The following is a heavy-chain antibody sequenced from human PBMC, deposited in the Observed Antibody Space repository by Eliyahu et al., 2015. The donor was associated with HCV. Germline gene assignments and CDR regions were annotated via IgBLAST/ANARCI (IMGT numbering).Heavy chain of an antibody. CDR3: ARRGTVAGTRVVF. Sequence: QLQLQESGPGLVKPSETLSLTCTVSGGSISSSSYYWGWIRQPPGKGLEWIGSIYYSGSTYYNPSLKSRVTISVDTSKNQFSLKLSSVTAADTAVYYCARRGTVAGTRVVFWGQGTLVTVSS. CDR1: GGSISSSSYY. V-gene: IGHV4-39*01. CDR2: IYYSGST. J-gene: IGHJ4*02. D-gene: IGHD6-19*01.